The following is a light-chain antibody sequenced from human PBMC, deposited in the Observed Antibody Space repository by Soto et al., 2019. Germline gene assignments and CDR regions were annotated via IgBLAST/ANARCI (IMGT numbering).Light chain of an antibody. V-gene: IGLV1-47*01. J-gene: IGLJ3*02. CDR3: AAWDDNLRGWM. CDR2: RNN. Sequence: QSVLTQPPSASATPGQEVTISCSGSYSNVGDNYVYWYQQVPGTAPKLLIYRNNLRPSGVPDRYSASKSGSSASLAISGLRSEDEADYYCAAWDDNLRGWMFGGGTKITVL. CDR1: YSNVGDNY.